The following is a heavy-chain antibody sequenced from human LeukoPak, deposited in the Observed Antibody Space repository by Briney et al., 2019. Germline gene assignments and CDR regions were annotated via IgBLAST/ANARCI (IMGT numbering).Heavy chain of an antibody. J-gene: IGHJ4*02. D-gene: IGHD3-3*01. CDR2: ISGSDGNT. CDR3: AKDPGGYYYYFDY. CDR1: GFTFSSYV. V-gene: IGHV3-23*01. Sequence: GGSLRLSCAASGFTFSSYVMSWVRKAPGKGLKWVSAISGSDGNTYYADSVKGRFTISRDNSKNTLYLQMNSLRAEDTAIYYCAKDPGGYYYYFDYWGQGTLVTVSS.